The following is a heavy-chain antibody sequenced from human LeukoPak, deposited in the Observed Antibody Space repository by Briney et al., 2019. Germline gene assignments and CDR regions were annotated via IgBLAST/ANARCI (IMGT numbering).Heavy chain of an antibody. D-gene: IGHD1-26*01. Sequence: GGSLRLSCVSSGFMFTNYWMHWVRQVPGKGPGWVGRIDKEGSAAFYAESVNGRFNISRDNVKSTVYPQINSLTAEDTAVYHCARGGYSGSYYRFDWGQGTLVTVSS. J-gene: IGHJ4*02. CDR3: ARGGYSGSYYRFD. V-gene: IGHV3-74*01. CDR2: IDKEGSAA. CDR1: GFMFTNYW.